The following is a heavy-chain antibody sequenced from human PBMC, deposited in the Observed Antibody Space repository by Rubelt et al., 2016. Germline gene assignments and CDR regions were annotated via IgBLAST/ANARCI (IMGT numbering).Heavy chain of an antibody. Sequence: QVQLVQSGAEVKKPGASVKVSCKASGYTFTSYYMHWVRQAPGQGLEWMGIINPSVGSTSYEEKFQGRVTMTGDTSTSTVYMELSSLRSEDRAVYYCARAASTVTTLLDLGYWGQGTLVTVSS. CDR2: INPSVGST. J-gene: IGHJ4*02. CDR1: GYTFTSYY. D-gene: IGHD4-17*01. V-gene: IGHV1-46*01. CDR3: ARAASTVTTLLDLGY.